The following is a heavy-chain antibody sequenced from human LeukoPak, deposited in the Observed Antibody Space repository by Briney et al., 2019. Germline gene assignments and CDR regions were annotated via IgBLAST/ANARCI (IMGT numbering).Heavy chain of an antibody. CDR3: ARFPYSSGADY. J-gene: IGHJ4*02. Sequence: SETLSLTCTVSGGSISSYYWSWIRQPPRKGLEWIGYIYYSGSTNYNPSLKSRVTISVDTSKNQFSLKLSSVTAADTAVYYCARFPYSSGADYWGQGTLVTVSS. CDR2: IYYSGST. D-gene: IGHD6-19*01. CDR1: GGSISSYY. V-gene: IGHV4-59*01.